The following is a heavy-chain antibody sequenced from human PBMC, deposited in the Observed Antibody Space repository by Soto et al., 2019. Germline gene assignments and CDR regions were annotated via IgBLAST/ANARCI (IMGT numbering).Heavy chain of an antibody. D-gene: IGHD1-26*01. CDR2: IYHSGST. CDR3: ARDAATLRYFDY. J-gene: IGHJ4*02. Sequence: SETLSLTCAVSRGSISSSNWWSWVRQPPGKGLEWIGEIYHSGSTNYNPSLKSRVTISVDKSKNQFSLKLSSVTAADTAVYYCARDAATLRYFDYWGQGTLVTVPQ. CDR1: RGSISSSNW. V-gene: IGHV4-4*02.